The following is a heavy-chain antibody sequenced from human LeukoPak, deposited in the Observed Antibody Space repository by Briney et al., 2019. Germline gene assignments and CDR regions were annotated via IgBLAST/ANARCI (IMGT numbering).Heavy chain of an antibody. Sequence: SVKVSCKASGFTFTGHYFHWVRQAPGQGLEWMGWIHPHSGDTGYAQMFQGRVSMTRDTSVSTAYMELSSLRSDDTAVYYCAREDCTSGSCYQNFDFWGQGTLVTVSS. J-gene: IGHJ4*02. D-gene: IGHD2-15*01. V-gene: IGHV1-2*02. CDR1: GFTFTGHY. CDR3: AREDCTSGSCYQNFDF. CDR2: IHPHSGDT.